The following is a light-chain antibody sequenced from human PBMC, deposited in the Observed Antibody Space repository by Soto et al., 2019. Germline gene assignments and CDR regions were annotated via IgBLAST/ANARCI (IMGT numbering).Light chain of an antibody. CDR1: QDISDS. CDR2: EAS. Sequence: DIPMTQSPSSLSASVGDRVTITCQASQDISDSLNWYQHKSGKAPSLLIYEASKLETGVPSRFSGSGSGTDFTLTISSLQPEDIATYYCQQYHNVPMYTFARGTKLEI. CDR3: QQYHNVPMYT. J-gene: IGKJ2*01. V-gene: IGKV1-33*01.